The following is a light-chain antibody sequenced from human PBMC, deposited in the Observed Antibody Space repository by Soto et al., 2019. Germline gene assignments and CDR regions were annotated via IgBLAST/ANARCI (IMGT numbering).Light chain of an antibody. CDR3: AAWDDSLSGLV. CDR1: SSNIGSNY. Sequence: QSVVTQSPSAPGTPGQRVTISCSGSSSNIGSNYVYWYRQFPGRAPKVLIYKTDQRPSGVPDRFSGSKSGTSASLAISGLRSEDEADYYCAAWDDSLSGLVFGGGTQLTVL. J-gene: IGLJ2*01. V-gene: IGLV1-47*01. CDR2: KTD.